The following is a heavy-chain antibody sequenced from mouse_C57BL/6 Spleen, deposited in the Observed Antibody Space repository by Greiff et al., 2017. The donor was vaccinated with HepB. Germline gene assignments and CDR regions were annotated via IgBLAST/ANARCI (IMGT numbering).Heavy chain of an antibody. V-gene: IGHV5-4*01. CDR2: ISDGGSYT. CDR1: GFTFSSYA. J-gene: IGHJ3*01. CDR3: ARDHWFAY. Sequence: EVMLVESGGGLVKPGGSLKLSCAASGFTFSSYAMSWVRQTPEKRLEWVATISDGGSYTYYPDNVKGRFTISRDNAKNNLYLQMSHLKSEDTAMYYCARDHWFAYWGQGTLVTVSA.